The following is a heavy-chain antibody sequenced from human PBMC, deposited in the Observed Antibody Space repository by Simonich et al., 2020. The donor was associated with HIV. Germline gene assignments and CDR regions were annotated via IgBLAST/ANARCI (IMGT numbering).Heavy chain of an antibody. CDR2: SNRDGSST. CDR3: ARWGGATTVYYYGIDV. J-gene: IGHJ6*02. V-gene: IGHV3-74*01. Sequence: EVQLVESGGGLVQPGGSLRLSCAASGFTFSSYWMHWVRQAPGKGRVWGSRSNRDGSSTSYADAVKGRFTISRDNAKNTLYLQMNSLRAEDTAVYYCARWGGATTVYYYGIDVWGQGTTVTVSS. D-gene: IGHD1-26*01. CDR1: GFTFSSYW.